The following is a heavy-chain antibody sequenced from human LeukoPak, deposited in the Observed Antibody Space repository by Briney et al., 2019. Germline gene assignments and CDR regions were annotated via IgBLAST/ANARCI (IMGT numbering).Heavy chain of an antibody. CDR1: GYTFTGYY. D-gene: IGHD4-23*01. CDR3: ARDLYGGNSEWSFDP. CDR2: INPNSGGT. J-gene: IGHJ5*02. Sequence: ASVKVSCKASGYTFTGYYMHWVRQAPGQGLEWMGWINPNSGGTNYAQKFQGRVTMTRDTSISTAYMELSRLRSDDTAVYYCARDLYGGNSEWSFDPWGQGTLVTVSS. V-gene: IGHV1-2*02.